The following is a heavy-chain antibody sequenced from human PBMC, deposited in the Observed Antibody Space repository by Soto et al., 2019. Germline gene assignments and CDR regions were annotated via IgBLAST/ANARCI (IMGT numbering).Heavy chain of an antibody. V-gene: IGHV4-39*01. CDR3: GRGLDGRWLVIDS. D-gene: IGHD6-6*01. CDR2: IYYTGTT. CDR1: GGSISSTGYY. J-gene: IGHJ4*02. Sequence: SETLSLTCTVAGGSISSTGYYWGWIRQPPGKGLEWIGSIYYTGTTYYNPSLKSRVTITVDTSKKQFSLKLTSVTAADTAVYYCGRGLDGRWLVIDSWGQGTLVTVSS.